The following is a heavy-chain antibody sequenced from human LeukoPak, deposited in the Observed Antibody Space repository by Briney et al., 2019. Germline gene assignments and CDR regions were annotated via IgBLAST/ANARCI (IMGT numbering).Heavy chain of an antibody. J-gene: IGHJ4*02. CDR2: IYSGGST. CDR3: AGTDYGSGSYNDC. D-gene: IGHD3-10*01. Sequence: PGGSLRLSCAASGFTVRTNYMSWVRQAPGKGLEWVSVIYSGGSTYYADSGEGRFTISRDNSKNTLYLQMNSLRAEETAVYYCAGTDYGSGSYNDCWGQGTLVTVSS. V-gene: IGHV3-66*02. CDR1: GFTVRTNY.